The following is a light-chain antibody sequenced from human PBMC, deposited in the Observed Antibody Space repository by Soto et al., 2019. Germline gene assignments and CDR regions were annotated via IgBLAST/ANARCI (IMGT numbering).Light chain of an antibody. CDR2: AAS. V-gene: IGKV3-20*01. CDR1: QSVTSYY. J-gene: IGKJ1*01. CDR3: QQCGSSPWT. Sequence: EIVLTQSPGTLSLSPGERATLSCRASQSVTSYYLAWYQQKPGQAPRLLIYAASSRATGIPDRFSGGGSGADFTLTISRLEPEVFAVYYCQQCGSSPWTFGQGTKVEIK.